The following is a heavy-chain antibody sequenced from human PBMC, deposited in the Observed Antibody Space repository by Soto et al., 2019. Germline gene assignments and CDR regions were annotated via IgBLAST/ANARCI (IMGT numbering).Heavy chain of an antibody. Sequence: PSETLSLTCTVSGGSISSYYWGWIRRPPGKGLEWIGSIYYSGSTYYNPSLKSRVTISVDTSKNQFSLKLSSVTAADTAVYYCARQYPPRVRYPDYWGQGTLVTVSS. CDR1: GGSISSYY. D-gene: IGHD4-17*01. V-gene: IGHV4-39*01. CDR3: ARQYPPRVRYPDY. J-gene: IGHJ4*02. CDR2: IYYSGST.